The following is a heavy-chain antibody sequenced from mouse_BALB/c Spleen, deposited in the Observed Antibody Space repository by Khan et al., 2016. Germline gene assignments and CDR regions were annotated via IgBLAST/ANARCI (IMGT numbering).Heavy chain of an antibody. CDR2: IRLKSNNYAT. CDR3: TRDDYDAMDY. J-gene: IGHJ4*01. CDR1: GFTFSNYW. V-gene: IGHV6-6*02. Sequence: EVKLEESGGGLVQPGGSMKLSCVASGFTFSNYWMNWVRQSPAKGLEWVAEIRLKSNNYATHYAESVKGRFTISRDDSKSSVYLQMNNLRAEDTGIDYGTRDDYDAMDYWGQGTSVTVSS.